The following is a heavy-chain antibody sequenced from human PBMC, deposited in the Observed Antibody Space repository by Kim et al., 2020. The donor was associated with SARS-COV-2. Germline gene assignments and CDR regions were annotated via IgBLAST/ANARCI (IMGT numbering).Heavy chain of an antibody. D-gene: IGHD3-9*01. Sequence: ASVKVSCKVSGYTLTELSMHWVRQAPGKGLEWMGGFDPEDGETIYAQKFQGRVTMTEDTSTDTAYMELSSLRSEDTAVYYCAISHDILTGYTSYYYYYGMDVWGQGTTVTVSS. CDR1: GYTLTELS. CDR3: AISHDILTGYTSYYYYYGMDV. CDR2: FDPEDGET. V-gene: IGHV1-24*01. J-gene: IGHJ6*02.